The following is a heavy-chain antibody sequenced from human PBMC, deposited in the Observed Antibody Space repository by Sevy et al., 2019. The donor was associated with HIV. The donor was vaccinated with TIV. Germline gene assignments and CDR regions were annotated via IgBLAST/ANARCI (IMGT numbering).Heavy chain of an antibody. CDR1: GFTFSNYW. CDR3: ARRGRFGRYFDL. CDR2: IKERGSEK. V-gene: IGHV3-7*01. Sequence: GGSLRLSCAASGFTFSNYWMSWVRQAPGKGLEWVADIKERGSEKYYVDSVKGRFTLSRDNAKNSLDLQMDSLRNEDTAVYYCARRGRFGRYFDLWGRGTLVTVSS. D-gene: IGHD3-10*01. J-gene: IGHJ2*01.